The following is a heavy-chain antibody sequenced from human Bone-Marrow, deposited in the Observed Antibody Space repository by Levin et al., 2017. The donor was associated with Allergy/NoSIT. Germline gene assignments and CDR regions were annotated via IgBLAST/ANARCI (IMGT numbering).Heavy chain of an antibody. CDR2: MHSSGNP. CDR1: GVSIGSFY. J-gene: IGHJ2*01. D-gene: IGHD5-18*01. Sequence: GSLRLSCTVSGVSIGSFYWNWFRLPPGKGLEWIAYMHSSGNPYYNPSLRSRVTTSVDTSKRQLSLKLRSVTAADTAVYYCARGNGHTYGHYWYFDLWGRGTLVTVSS. CDR3: ARGNGHTYGHYWYFDL. V-gene: IGHV4-59*01.